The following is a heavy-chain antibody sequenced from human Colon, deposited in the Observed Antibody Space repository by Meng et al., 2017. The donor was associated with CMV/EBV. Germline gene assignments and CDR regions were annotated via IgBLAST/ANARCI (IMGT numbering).Heavy chain of an antibody. CDR2: IFSGGAT. CDR3: ARGMVRGVTPLLDWFEP. CDR1: GFTVSNSY. V-gene: IGHV3-53*01. J-gene: IGHJ5*02. Sequence: GESLKISCGGSGFTVSNSYMTWVRYLPGKGLEWVAIIFSGGATYYADSVRGRFTISRDDSKNTVYLQMNNLRAEDTAVYYCARGMVRGVTPLLDWFEPWGQGTLVTVSS. D-gene: IGHD3-10*01.